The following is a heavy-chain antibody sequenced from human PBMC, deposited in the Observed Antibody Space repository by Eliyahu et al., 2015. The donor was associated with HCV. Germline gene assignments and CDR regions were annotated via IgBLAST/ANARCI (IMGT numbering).Heavy chain of an antibody. CDR3: ARVSEQEHDAFDI. CDR2: ISSSSSYI. Sequence: EVQLVESGGGLVKPGGSLXLSCAASGFTLXSYSMNWVRQAPRKGLEWVSSISSSSSYIYYADSVKGRFTISRDNAKNSLYLQMNSLRAEDTAVYYCARVSEQEHDAFDIWGQGTMVTVSS. J-gene: IGHJ3*02. D-gene: IGHD1/OR15-1a*01. V-gene: IGHV3-21*01. CDR1: GFTLXSYS.